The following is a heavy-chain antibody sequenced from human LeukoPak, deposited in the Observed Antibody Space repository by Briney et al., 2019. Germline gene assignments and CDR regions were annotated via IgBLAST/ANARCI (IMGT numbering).Heavy chain of an antibody. J-gene: IGHJ6*03. D-gene: IGHD3-16*01. V-gene: IGHV4-59*12. CDR2: VYYTGST. Sequence: SETLSLTCTVSGGSINSYYWSWIRQSPGRGLEWLGTVYYTGSTDYNPSFQSRVTISVDTSKNQFSLNLRSVTAADTAVYYCARSNNGGESYYFYYMDVWGKGTTVTVSS. CDR3: ARSNNGGESYYFYYMDV. CDR1: GGSINSYY.